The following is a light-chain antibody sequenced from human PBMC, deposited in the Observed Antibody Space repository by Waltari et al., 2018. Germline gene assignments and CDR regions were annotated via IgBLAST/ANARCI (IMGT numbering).Light chain of an antibody. CDR3: QQYYEWPLT. V-gene: IGKV4-1*01. Sequence: IVMTQSPDSLAVSLGERATLNCKSSQTVLYSSNNKNYLAWYQQKPRQPPKLLIYWASTRESGVPDRFSGSGSGTDFTLAISSLQSEDFAVYYCQQYYEWPLTFGGGTKVEIK. CDR1: QTVLYSSNNKNY. J-gene: IGKJ4*01. CDR2: WAS.